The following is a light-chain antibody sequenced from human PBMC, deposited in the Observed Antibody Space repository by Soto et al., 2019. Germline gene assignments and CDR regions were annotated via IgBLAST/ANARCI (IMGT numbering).Light chain of an antibody. Sequence: EIVLTQSPGTLSLSPGERATLSCRASQSVFNNNLAWYQQKPGQAPRLLICGASSRATGIPDRFSGSGSGTDFTLTISRLEPEDFAIYNCQQYGGSPRTFGQGTKLEIK. CDR1: QSVFNNN. V-gene: IGKV3-20*01. CDR3: QQYGGSPRT. J-gene: IGKJ2*01. CDR2: GAS.